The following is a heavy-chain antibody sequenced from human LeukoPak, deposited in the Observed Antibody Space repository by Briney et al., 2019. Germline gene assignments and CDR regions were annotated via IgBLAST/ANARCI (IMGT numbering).Heavy chain of an antibody. Sequence: PGGSLRLSCVASGFTFSSYRMHWVRQAPGKGLVWVSRIDVDGSGTIYADSVKGRFTISRENAKNTLYLQMNSLRGEDGAVYYCARDGSLPDYWGQGTLVTVSS. J-gene: IGHJ4*02. CDR3: ARDGSLPDY. CDR1: GFTFSSYR. CDR2: IDVDGSGT. V-gene: IGHV3-74*01. D-gene: IGHD1-1*01.